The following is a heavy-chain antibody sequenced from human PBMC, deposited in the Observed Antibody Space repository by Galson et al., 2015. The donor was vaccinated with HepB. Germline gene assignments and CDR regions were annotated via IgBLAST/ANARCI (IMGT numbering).Heavy chain of an antibody. CDR3: ARERTGVVVPAATMDV. Sequence: SVKVSCKASGGTFSSYAISWVRQAPGQGLEWMGGIIPIFGTANYAQKFQGRVTITADESTSTAYMELSSLRSEDTAVYYCARERTGVVVPAATMDVWGQGTTVTVSS. CDR1: GGTFSSYA. J-gene: IGHJ6*02. V-gene: IGHV1-69*13. CDR2: IIPIFGTA. D-gene: IGHD2-2*01.